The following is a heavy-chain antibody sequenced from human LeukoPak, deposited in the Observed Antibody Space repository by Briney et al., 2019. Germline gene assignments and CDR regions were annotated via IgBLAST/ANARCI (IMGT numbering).Heavy chain of an antibody. V-gene: IGHV3-48*02. J-gene: IGHJ3*02. Sequence: PGGSLRLSCGASGFTFSSYWMRWVRQAPGKGLEWVSGISWNSGSIGYADSVKGRFTISRDNAKNSLYLQMNSLRDEDTAVYYCARDVTYDPIWGQGTMVTVSS. D-gene: IGHD3-22*01. CDR3: ARDVTYDPI. CDR2: ISWNSGSI. CDR1: GFTFSSYW.